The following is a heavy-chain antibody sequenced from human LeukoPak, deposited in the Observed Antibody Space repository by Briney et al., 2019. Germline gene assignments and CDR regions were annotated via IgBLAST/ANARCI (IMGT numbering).Heavy chain of an antibody. CDR3: AKSDYLPRIDY. CDR2: ISYDGSNK. V-gene: IGHV3-30*18. CDR1: GFTFSSYG. D-gene: IGHD5-12*01. Sequence: GGSLRLSCAASGFTFSSYGMHWVRQAPGKGLEWVAVISYDGSNKYYADSVKGRFTISRDNSKNALYLQMNSLRAEDTAVYYCAKSDYLPRIDYWGQGTLVTVSS. J-gene: IGHJ4*02.